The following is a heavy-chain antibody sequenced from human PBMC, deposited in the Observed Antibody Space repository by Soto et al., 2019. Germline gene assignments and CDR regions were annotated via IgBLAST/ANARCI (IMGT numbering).Heavy chain of an antibody. J-gene: IGHJ4*02. Sequence: SVKVSCKASGYTFTSDAISWVRQAPGQGLEWMGGIIPIFGTANYAQKFQGRVTITAGESTSTAYMELSSLRSEDTAVYYCASPRYRTGSLLDYWGQGTLVTVSS. CDR3: ASPRYRTGSLLDY. D-gene: IGHD1-26*01. V-gene: IGHV1-69*13. CDR2: IIPIFGTA. CDR1: GYTFTSDA.